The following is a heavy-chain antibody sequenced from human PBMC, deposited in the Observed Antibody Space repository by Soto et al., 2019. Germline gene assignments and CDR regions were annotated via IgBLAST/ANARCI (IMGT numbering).Heavy chain of an antibody. J-gene: IGHJ6*02. D-gene: IGHD3-10*01. Sequence: QVQLQESGPGMVKPSETLSLTCTVSSDPTSTHNWGWIRQTPGKGLEWIGYIYETGSTSYNPSLNSRVTISPDSPTKQLSLKLSSATAAATALYHCVRQGIGPLHGLVDVWGRGTTVTVSS. CDR2: IYETGST. CDR1: SDPTSTHN. CDR3: VRQGIGPLHGLVDV. V-gene: IGHV4-59*08.